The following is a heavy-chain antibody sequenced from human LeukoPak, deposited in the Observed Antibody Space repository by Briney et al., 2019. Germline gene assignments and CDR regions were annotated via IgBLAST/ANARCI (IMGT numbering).Heavy chain of an antibody. V-gene: IGHV3-30*09. J-gene: IGHJ4*02. Sequence: GGSLRLSCTASGFTFSSYAIHWVRQAPGKGLEWVTTISHDGTREYYADSVRGRFALSRDNSRNTVSLQMSSLRSEDTAVYYCARDVYPGTRPTVTTGGFDFWGQGTLVTVSS. D-gene: IGHD4-17*01. CDR3: ARDVYPGTRPTVTTGGFDF. CDR2: ISHDGTRE. CDR1: GFTFSSYA.